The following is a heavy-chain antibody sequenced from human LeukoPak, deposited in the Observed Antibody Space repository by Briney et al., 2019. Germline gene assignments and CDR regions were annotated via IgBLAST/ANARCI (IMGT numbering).Heavy chain of an antibody. CDR3: ARGGAELLWFGEFN. Sequence: ASVNVSCKASGYTFTSYYMHWVRQAPGQGLEWMGIINPSGGSTSYAQKFQGRVTMTRDTSISTAYMELSRLRSDDTAVYYCARGGAELLWFGEFNWGQGTMVTVSS. V-gene: IGHV1-46*01. D-gene: IGHD3-10*01. J-gene: IGHJ3*01. CDR1: GYTFTSYY. CDR2: INPSGGST.